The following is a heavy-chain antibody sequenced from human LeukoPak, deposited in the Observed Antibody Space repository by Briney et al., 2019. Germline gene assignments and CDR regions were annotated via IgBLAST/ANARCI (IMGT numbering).Heavy chain of an antibody. Sequence: GGSLRLSCAASGFTFSSYGMHWVRQAPGKGLEWVAVIWYDGSNKYYADSVKGRFTISRDNSKNTLYLQMNSLRAEDTAVYYCAREYYYGSAGPFDAFDIWGQGTMVTVSS. J-gene: IGHJ3*02. D-gene: IGHD3-10*01. V-gene: IGHV3-33*01. CDR1: GFTFSSYG. CDR3: AREYYYGSAGPFDAFDI. CDR2: IWYDGSNK.